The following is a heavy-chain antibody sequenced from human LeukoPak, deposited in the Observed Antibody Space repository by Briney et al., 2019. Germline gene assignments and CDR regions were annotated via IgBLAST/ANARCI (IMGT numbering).Heavy chain of an antibody. CDR2: VYYIGST. CDR1: GGSINNFY. Sequence: SETLSLSCTVPGGSINNFYWSWIRQPPGKALEWIGYVYYIGSTSYNPSLQSRVTISMDTSKKQFSLKLTSVTAADTAVYYCASGQWLAENWGQGTLVTVSS. V-gene: IGHV4-59*01. J-gene: IGHJ4*02. CDR3: ASGQWLAEN. D-gene: IGHD6-19*01.